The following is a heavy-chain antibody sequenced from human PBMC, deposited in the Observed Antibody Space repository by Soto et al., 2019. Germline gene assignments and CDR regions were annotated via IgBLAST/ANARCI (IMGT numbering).Heavy chain of an antibody. V-gene: IGHV1-69*12. CDR2: IIPIFGTA. CDR3: ARAAMNEYSTSGGYGMDV. CDR1: GGTFSSYA. D-gene: IGHD6-6*01. Sequence: QVQLVQSGAEVKKPGSSVKVSCKASGGTFSSYAISWVRQAPGQGLEWMGGIIPIFGTANYAQKFQGRVTITADXXTXTXXMELSSLRSEDTAVYYCARAAMNEYSTSGGYGMDVWGQGTTVTVSS. J-gene: IGHJ6*02.